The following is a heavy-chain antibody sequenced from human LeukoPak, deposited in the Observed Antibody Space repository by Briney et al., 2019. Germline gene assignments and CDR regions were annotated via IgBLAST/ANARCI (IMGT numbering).Heavy chain of an antibody. D-gene: IGHD1-26*01. CDR2: ITGNNGNT. CDR1: GYTFSGFG. Sequence: ASVKVSCKTSGYTFSGFGISWVRQAPGQGLEWMGWITGNNGNTNYAPSLQGRVTMTIDTSTNTVYMELTSLKSDDTAVYYCARDQRNSGSYRFEYWGRGTLVTVSS. J-gene: IGHJ4*02. V-gene: IGHV1-18*01. CDR3: ARDQRNSGSYRFEY.